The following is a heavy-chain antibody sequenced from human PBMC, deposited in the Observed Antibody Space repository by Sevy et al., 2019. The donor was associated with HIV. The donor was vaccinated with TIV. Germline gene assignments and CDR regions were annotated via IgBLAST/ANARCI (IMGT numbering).Heavy chain of an antibody. CDR3: ARDVSGGERLGQLSAYFDY. J-gene: IGHJ4*02. CDR2: ISFNGGNK. Sequence: GGSLRLSCAASGFPFTTYAVHWVRQAPGKGLEWLAVISFNGGNKFYADSVRGRFTISRDNSENTMYLQMNSLRVEDTAMYYWARDVSGGERLGQLSAYFDYSGQGTLVTVSS. V-gene: IGHV3-30-3*01. D-gene: IGHD3-16*02. CDR1: GFPFTTYA.